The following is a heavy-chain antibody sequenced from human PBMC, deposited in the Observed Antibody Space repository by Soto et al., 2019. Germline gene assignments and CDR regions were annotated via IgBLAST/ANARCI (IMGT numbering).Heavy chain of an antibody. CDR2: VHYSGVT. J-gene: IGHJ4*02. CDR3: GRAPAESCDDRGKGMRYLDS. CDR1: GGSVNGYY. Sequence: PLETLSLTCTVSGGSVNGYYWSWIRQPPGKGLEWIGYVHYSGVTHYNPSLQSRVTMSIDTSNNRFSLWLNPVAAPDTAVYYCGRAPAESCDDRGKGMRYLDSWGQGALVTVSS. D-gene: IGHD3-22*01. V-gene: IGHV4-59*02.